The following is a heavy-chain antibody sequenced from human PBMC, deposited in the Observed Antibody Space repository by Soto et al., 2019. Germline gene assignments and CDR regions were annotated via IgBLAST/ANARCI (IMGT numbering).Heavy chain of an antibody. CDR2: IIPIFGTA. CDR3: AAPGEVVLADRYYFDY. D-gene: IGHD2-21*01. CDR1: GGTFSSYA. V-gene: IGHV1-69*01. J-gene: IGHJ4*02. Sequence: QVQLVQSGAEVKKPGSSVKVSCKASGGTFSSYAISWVRQAPGQGLEWMGGIIPIFGTANYAQKFQGRVTITADESTSTSYMELSSLRSEDTAVYYCAAPGEVVLADRYYFDYWGQGTLVTVSS.